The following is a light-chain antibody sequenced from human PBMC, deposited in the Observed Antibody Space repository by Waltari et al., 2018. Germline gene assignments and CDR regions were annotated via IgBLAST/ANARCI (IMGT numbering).Light chain of an antibody. CDR3: QQYNSDSWT. CDR1: QSVSTW. V-gene: IGKV1-5*03. Sequence: DIQMTQSPSTLSASVGDRITITCRASQSVSTWLAWFQQQPGKAPNLLIYKVSNLESGVPSRFSGGGSGTEFTLTISSLQPDDFATYYCQQYNSDSWTFGQGTKVEI. CDR2: KVS. J-gene: IGKJ1*01.